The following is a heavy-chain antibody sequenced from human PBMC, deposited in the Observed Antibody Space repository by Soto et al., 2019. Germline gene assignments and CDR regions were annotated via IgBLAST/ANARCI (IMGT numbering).Heavy chain of an antibody. D-gene: IGHD1-20*01. CDR2: LFYSGGT. V-gene: IGHV4-39*01. CDR3: AKHNWNNLGWFDP. J-gene: IGHJ5*02. Sequence: SETLSLTCSVSGDSISTSNYYWGWIRQPPGKGLEWIGHLFYSGGTYYNPSLKSRVSISVDTSKNEFSLKLTSITAADTAVYNCAKHNWNNLGWFDPWGQGTLVTVSS. CDR1: GDSISTSNYY.